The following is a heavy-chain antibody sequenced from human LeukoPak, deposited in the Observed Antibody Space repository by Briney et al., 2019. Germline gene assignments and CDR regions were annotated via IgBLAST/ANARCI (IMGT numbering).Heavy chain of an antibody. D-gene: IGHD3-3*01. J-gene: IGHJ6*03. CDR3: TTDNSSEHYDFWSGYFGRNDYYYMDV. CDR2: IKSKTDGGTT. V-gene: IGHV3-15*01. CDR1: GFTFSNAW. Sequence: GGSLRLSCAASGFTFSNAWMSWVRQAPGKGLEWVGRIKSKTDGGTTDYAAPVKGRFTISRDDSKNTLYLQMNSLKTEDTAVYYCTTDNSSEHYDFWSGYFGRNDYYYMDVWGKGTTVTVSS.